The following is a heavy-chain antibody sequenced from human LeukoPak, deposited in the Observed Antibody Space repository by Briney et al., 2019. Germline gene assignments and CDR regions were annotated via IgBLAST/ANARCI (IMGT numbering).Heavy chain of an antibody. J-gene: IGHJ4*02. CDR1: GFTFSSYV. V-gene: IGHV3-23*01. CDR2: ISVSGGST. CDR3: AKDRESSNWYVDY. D-gene: IGHD6-13*01. Sequence: GGSLRLSCAASGFTFSSYVMSWVSQAPGKGLEWVSTISVSGGSTYYADSVKGRFTISRDNSKSTLYLQMNSLRAEDTAVYYCAKDRESSNWYVDYWGQGTLVTVSS.